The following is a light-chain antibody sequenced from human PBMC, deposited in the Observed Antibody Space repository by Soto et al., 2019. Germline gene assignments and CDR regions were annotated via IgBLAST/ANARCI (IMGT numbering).Light chain of an antibody. CDR3: GTWDSSLSAVV. V-gene: IGLV1-51*01. CDR1: SSNIGKNY. J-gene: IGLJ2*01. CDR2: DNN. Sequence: QLVLTQPPSVSAAPGQKVTISCSGSSSNIGKNYVSWYQQFPRTAPKFLIFDNNKRTSGTPDRFSGSKSGTSATLDITGVQTGDEADYFCGTWDSSLSAVVFGGGTKVTVL.